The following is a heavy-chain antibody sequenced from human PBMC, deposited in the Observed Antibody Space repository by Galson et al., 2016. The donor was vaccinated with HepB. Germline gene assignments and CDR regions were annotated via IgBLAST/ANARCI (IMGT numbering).Heavy chain of an antibody. Sequence: SGYTFTGYYMHWVRQAPGQGLEWMGWINPISGATNYAQKFQGWVTMTRDTSISTAYMELSRLKSDDTAVYYCARDGTSGWDYWGQGTLVTVSS. CDR3: ARDGTSGWDY. CDR2: INPISGAT. D-gene: IGHD6-19*01. J-gene: IGHJ4*02. CDR1: GYTFTGYY. V-gene: IGHV1-2*04.